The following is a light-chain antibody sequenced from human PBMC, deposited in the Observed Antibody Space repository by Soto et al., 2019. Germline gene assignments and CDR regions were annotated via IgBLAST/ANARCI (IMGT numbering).Light chain of an antibody. CDR3: ASWDSSLNAHLL. Sequence: QSVLTQPPSASGTPGQRVTISCSGSSYNIGSNPVNWYQQLPGTAPKLLIYSNNQRPSGVPDRFSGSKSGTSASLAISALQSEDEAHYYCASWDSSLNAHLLFGGGTKVTFL. CDR2: SNN. CDR1: SYNIGSNP. V-gene: IGLV1-44*01. J-gene: IGLJ2*01.